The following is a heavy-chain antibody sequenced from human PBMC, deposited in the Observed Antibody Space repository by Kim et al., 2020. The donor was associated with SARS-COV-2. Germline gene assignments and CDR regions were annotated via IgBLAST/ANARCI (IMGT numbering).Heavy chain of an antibody. J-gene: IGHJ3*02. CDR3: ASGYLRTEIGWGAFDI. D-gene: IGHD2-15*01. Sequence: SLKSRVTISVDTSKTQFSRKLSSVTAADTAVYYCASGYLRTEIGWGAFDIWGQGTMVTVSS. V-gene: IGHV4-31*02.